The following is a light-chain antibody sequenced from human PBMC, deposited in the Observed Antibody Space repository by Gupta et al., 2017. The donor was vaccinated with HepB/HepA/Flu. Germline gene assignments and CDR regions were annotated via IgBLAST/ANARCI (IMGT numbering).Light chain of an antibody. V-gene: IGLV2-18*02. Sequence: QSALTQPPSVSGLPGQSAAISFIGTNSEVGSNDWVSWYQQAPGTAPKLIIYEVSHRPSGVPDRFSGSKSGNTASLTISGLQAEDEGYYYCRSYTTTTLGLFGGGTKLTVL. CDR1: NSEVGSNDW. CDR2: EVS. CDR3: RSYTTTTLGL. J-gene: IGLJ3*02.